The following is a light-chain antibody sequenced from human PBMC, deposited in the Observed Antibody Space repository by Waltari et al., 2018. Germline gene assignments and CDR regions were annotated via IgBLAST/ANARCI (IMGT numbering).Light chain of an antibody. Sequence: DIQMTQSPSSLSASVGDRVTITCRASRSISSYLNWYQQKPGKAPKLLIYAASSLQSGVPSRFSGSGSVTDFTLTISSLQPEDFATYYCQQSYSTPGVTFGQGTRLEIK. CDR1: RSISSY. CDR3: QQSYSTPGVT. J-gene: IGKJ5*01. V-gene: IGKV1-39*01. CDR2: AAS.